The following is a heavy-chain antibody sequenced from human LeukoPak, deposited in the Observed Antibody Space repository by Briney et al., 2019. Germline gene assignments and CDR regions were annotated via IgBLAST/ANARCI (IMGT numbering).Heavy chain of an antibody. Sequence: SETLSLTCTVSGGSISSSSYYWGWIRLPPGKGLEWIGSIYYSGSTYYNPSLKSRVTISVDTSKNQFSLKLSSVTAADTAVYYCAREGIAAAGNVPFFVYWGQGTLVTVSS. V-gene: IGHV4-39*07. J-gene: IGHJ4*02. CDR3: AREGIAAAGNVPFFVY. D-gene: IGHD6-13*01. CDR1: GGSISSSSYY. CDR2: IYYSGST.